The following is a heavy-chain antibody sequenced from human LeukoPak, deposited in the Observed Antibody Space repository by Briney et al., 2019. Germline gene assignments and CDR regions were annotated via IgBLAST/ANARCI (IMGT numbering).Heavy chain of an antibody. CDR1: GYTFTRYA. J-gene: IGHJ4*02. CDR2: INTDTGNP. D-gene: IGHD2-15*01. CDR3: ARAGTGYCSDSNCSIEH. Sequence: ASVKVSCKASGYTFTRYAMNWVRQAPGQGLEWMGWINTDTGNPTYAQGFTGRFVFSLDTSVSTAYLQISSLQTEDTAVYYCARAGTGYCSDSNCSIEHWGQGTLVTVSS. V-gene: IGHV7-4-1*02.